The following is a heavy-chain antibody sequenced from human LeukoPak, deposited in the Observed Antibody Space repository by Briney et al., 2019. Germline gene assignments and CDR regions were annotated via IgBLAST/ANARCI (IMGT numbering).Heavy chain of an antibody. CDR3: ARDRVKDYDFWSGYPEAFDI. CDR1: GGTFSSYA. D-gene: IGHD3-3*01. Sequence: GASVKVSCKASGGTFSSYAISWVRQAPGQGLEWMGGIIPIFGTANYAQKFQGRVTITADESTSTAYMELSSLRSEDTAVYYCARDRVKDYDFWSGYPEAFDIWGQGTMVTVSS. CDR2: IIPIFGTA. V-gene: IGHV1-69*13. J-gene: IGHJ3*02.